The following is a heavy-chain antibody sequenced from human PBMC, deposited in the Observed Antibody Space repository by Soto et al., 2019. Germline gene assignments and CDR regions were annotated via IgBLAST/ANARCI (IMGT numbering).Heavy chain of an antibody. Sequence: SVKVPCKASGYRIPRGYMRSLRQAPGQGLEWMGIMNPSDGGTSYPQKFQGRVTITADKSTSTAYMELSSLRSEDTAVYYCGSSHRYSSSPEYNWFDPWGQGTLVTVSS. V-gene: IGHV1-46*01. CDR1: GYRIPRGY. CDR2: MNPSDGGT. CDR3: GSSHRYSSSPEYNWFDP. J-gene: IGHJ5*02. D-gene: IGHD6-13*01.